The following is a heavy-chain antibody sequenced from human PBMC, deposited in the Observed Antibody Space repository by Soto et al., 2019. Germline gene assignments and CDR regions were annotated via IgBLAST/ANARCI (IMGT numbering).Heavy chain of an antibody. D-gene: IGHD2-8*02. CDR2: IYPGDSDT. J-gene: IGHJ4*02. CDR1: GYSFTSYW. V-gene: IGHV5-51*01. CDR3: ARDKITGLFDY. Sequence: GESLKISCKASGYSFTSYWIGWVRQMPGKGLEWMGIIYPGDSDTRYSPSFQGQVTISADKSIGTAYLQWSSLKASDTAIYYCARDKITGLFDYWGQGTLVTVSS.